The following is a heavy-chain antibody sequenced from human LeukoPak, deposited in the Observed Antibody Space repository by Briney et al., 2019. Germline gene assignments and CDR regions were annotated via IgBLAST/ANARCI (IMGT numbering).Heavy chain of an antibody. CDR2: ISSSSSYI. V-gene: IGHV3-21*01. J-gene: IGHJ3*02. Sequence: PGGSLRLSCAASGFSFSDDYMDWVRQAPGKGLEWVSSISSSSSYIYYADSVKGRFTISRDNAKNSLYLQMNSLRAEDTAVYYCATLSSIAARQVAFDIWGQGTMVTVSS. CDR1: GFSFSDDY. D-gene: IGHD6-6*01. CDR3: ATLSSIAARQVAFDI.